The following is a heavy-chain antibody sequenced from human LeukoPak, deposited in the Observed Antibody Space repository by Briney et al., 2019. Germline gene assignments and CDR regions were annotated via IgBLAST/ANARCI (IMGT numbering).Heavy chain of an antibody. V-gene: IGHV3-7*01. J-gene: IGHJ4*02. CDR2: IKKDGSEK. Sequence: GGSLRLSCAVSGFTFSSYWMSWVRQAPGKGLEWVANIKKDGSEKYYVDSVKGRFTISRDNAKTSLYLQMNSLRAEDTAVYYCARHLSGVTGYTYGRGIDYWGQGTLVTVSS. D-gene: IGHD5-18*01. CDR1: GFTFSSYW. CDR3: ARHLSGVTGYTYGRGIDY.